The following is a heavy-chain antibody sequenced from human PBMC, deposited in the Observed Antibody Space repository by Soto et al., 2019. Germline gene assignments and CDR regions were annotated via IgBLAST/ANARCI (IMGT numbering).Heavy chain of an antibody. Sequence: PGESLKISCKGSGYIFSSDWIAWVRQMPGKGLEWMGIIYPGDSETGYSPSFQGQVTISADRSTNTAYLQWRSLRASDTAMYFRARRDSSGYDDTWFDSWGQGTPVTVSS. V-gene: IGHV5-51*01. D-gene: IGHD3-22*01. CDR1: GYIFSSDW. CDR3: ARRDSSGYDDTWFDS. CDR2: IYPGDSET. J-gene: IGHJ5*01.